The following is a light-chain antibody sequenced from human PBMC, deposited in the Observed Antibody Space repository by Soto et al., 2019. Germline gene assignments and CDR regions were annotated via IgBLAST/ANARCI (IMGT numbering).Light chain of an antibody. CDR2: SNN. V-gene: IGLV1-44*01. CDR3: AAWDDSLNGPYVV. J-gene: IGLJ2*01. Sequence: QSVLTQPPSASGTSGQRVTISCSGSRSNIGSNTVNWYQQLPGTAPKLLIYSNNQRPSGVPDRFSGSKSGTSASLAISGLQSEDEADYYCAAWDDSLNGPYVVFGGGTKLTVL. CDR1: RSNIGSNT.